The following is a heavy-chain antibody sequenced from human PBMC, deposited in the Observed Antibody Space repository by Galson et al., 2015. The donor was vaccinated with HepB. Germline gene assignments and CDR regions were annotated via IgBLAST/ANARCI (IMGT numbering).Heavy chain of an antibody. D-gene: IGHD6-6*01. CDR2: IRSKAYGGTT. Sequence: SLRLSCAASGFTFGDYAMSWFRQAPGKGLEWVGFIRSKAYGGTTEYAASVKGRFTISRDDSKSIAYLQMNSLKTEDTAVYYCTRESYSSSSFGAFDIWGQGTMVTVSS. CDR1: GFTFGDYA. V-gene: IGHV3-49*03. J-gene: IGHJ3*02. CDR3: TRESYSSSSFGAFDI.